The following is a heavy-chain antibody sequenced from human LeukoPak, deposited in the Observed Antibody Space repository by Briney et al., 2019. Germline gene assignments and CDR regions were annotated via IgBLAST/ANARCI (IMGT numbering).Heavy chain of an antibody. D-gene: IGHD6-13*01. V-gene: IGHV3-30*18. J-gene: IGHJ4*02. CDR2: ISDGGTHL. CDR3: AKVRGGWYSSSWYFDY. Sequence: GGSLRLSCAGSGFIFRNYGMHWVRQAPGQGLQWVAVISDGGTHLYYADSVKGRFTISRDNSKNTLYLQMNSLRAEDTAVYYCAKVRGGWYSSSWYFDYWGQGTLVTVSS. CDR1: GFIFRNYG.